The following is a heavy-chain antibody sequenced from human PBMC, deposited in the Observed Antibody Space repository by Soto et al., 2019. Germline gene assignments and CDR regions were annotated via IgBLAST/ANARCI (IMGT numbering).Heavy chain of an antibody. CDR3: AKLKVEFGVVKN. Sequence: GGSLRLSCAASGFTFSTYSMHWVRQAPGRSLEWISYINGASSAIFYADSVKGRFTISRDNSKNTLYLQMNSLRAEDTAVYYCAKLKVEFGVVKNWGQGTLVTVSS. CDR2: INGASSAI. V-gene: IGHV3-48*01. CDR1: GFTFSTYS. D-gene: IGHD3-3*01. J-gene: IGHJ4*02.